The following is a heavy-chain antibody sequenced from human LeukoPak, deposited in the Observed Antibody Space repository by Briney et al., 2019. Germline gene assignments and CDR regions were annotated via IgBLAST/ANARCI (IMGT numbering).Heavy chain of an antibody. D-gene: IGHD1-1*01. Sequence: SETLSLTCAVSGGSISSSNWWSWVRQPPEKGLEWIGEIYHSGSTNYNPSLKSRVTISVDKSKKQFSLKLSSVTAADTAVYYCARASHWNQLHYFDYWGQGTLVTVSS. CDR2: IYHSGST. V-gene: IGHV4-4*02. CDR3: ARASHWNQLHYFDY. J-gene: IGHJ4*02. CDR1: GGSISSSNW.